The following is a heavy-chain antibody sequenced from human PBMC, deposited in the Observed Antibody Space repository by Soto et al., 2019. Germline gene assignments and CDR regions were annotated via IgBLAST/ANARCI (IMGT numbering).Heavy chain of an antibody. CDR2: MNPNSGNT. J-gene: IGHJ6*02. V-gene: IGHV1-8*01. D-gene: IGHD1-1*01. Sequence: QVQLVQSGAEVKKPGASVKVSCKASGYTFTSYDINWVRQATGQGLEWMGWMNPNSGNTGYAQKFQGRVTMTRNTSIRTAYMELSSPRSEDTAVYYCARDASPPGYYYYYGMDAWGQGTTVTVSS. CDR3: ARDASPPGYYYYYGMDA. CDR1: GYTFTSYD.